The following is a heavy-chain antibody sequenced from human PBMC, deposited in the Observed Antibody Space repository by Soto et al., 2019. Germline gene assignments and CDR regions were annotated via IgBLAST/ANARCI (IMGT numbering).Heavy chain of an antibody. J-gene: IGHJ3*02. D-gene: IGHD4-17*01. V-gene: IGHV3-64*01. CDR2: ISSNGGST. Sequence: GGSLRLSCAASGFTFSSYAMHWVRQAPGKGLEYVSAISSNGGSTYYANSVKGRFTISRDNSKNTLYLQMGSLRAEDMAVYYCARVTPVGGDYAQVRGAFDIWGQGTMVTVSS. CDR1: GFTFSSYA. CDR3: ARVTPVGGDYAQVRGAFDI.